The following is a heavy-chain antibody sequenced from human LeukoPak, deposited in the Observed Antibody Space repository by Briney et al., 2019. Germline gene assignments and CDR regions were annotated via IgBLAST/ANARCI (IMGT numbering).Heavy chain of an antibody. V-gene: IGHV3-15*01. Sequence: GGSLRLSCAASGFTFSNAWMSWVRQAPGKGLEWVGRIKSKTDGGTTDYAAPVKGRFTISRDDSKNTLYLQMNSLKTEDTAVYYCTTGLRGLVVPAAIFPKLLDYWGQGTLVTVSS. CDR3: TTGLRGLVVPAAIFPKLLDY. J-gene: IGHJ4*02. D-gene: IGHD2-2*01. CDR2: IKSKTDGGTT. CDR1: GFTFSNAW.